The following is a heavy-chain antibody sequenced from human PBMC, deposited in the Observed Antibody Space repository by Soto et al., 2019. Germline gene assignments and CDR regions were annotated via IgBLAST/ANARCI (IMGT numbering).Heavy chain of an antibody. CDR2: IYYSGST. CDR1: GGSFSSYY. J-gene: IGHJ6*03. Sequence: SETLSLTCTVSGGSFSSYYWTWIRQSPGKGLEWIGYIYYSGSTDYNPSLRGRLAISIDTSKNQFSLSLNSMTAADTAVYYCAGRDCSGTNCYYLDYYYMDVWGKGTTVTVSS. D-gene: IGHD2-2*01. V-gene: IGHV4-59*08. CDR3: AGRDCSGTNCYYLDYYYMDV.